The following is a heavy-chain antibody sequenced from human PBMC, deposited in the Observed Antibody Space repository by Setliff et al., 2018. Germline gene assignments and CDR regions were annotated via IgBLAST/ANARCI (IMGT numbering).Heavy chain of an antibody. J-gene: IGHJ6*03. CDR3: ARLALTGYDSSGYYYALEYYYYMDV. D-gene: IGHD3-22*01. Sequence: QPRGSLRLSCVASGFTFSSHGMHWVRQAPGKGLEWVAAISYYGGNEYYADSVKGRFTISRDNANQSPYLQMNSLRAEDTAVYYCARLALTGYDSSGYYYALEYYYYMDVWGKGTTVTVSS. CDR1: GFTFSSHG. CDR2: ISYYGGNE. V-gene: IGHV3-30*12.